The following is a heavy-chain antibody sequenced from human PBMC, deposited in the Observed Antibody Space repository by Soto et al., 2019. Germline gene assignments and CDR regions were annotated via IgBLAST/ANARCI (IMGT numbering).Heavy chain of an antibody. CDR2: IIPIFGTA. D-gene: IGHD2-21*02. Sequence: QVQLVQSGAEVKKPGSSLKVSCKASGGTFGSYAISGVRQAPGQGLERMGGIIPIFGTANYAQKFQGRVTITADESTSTAYMELSSLRSEDTAVYYCATLAYCGGDCYFNPDYWGQGALVTVSS. CDR3: ATLAYCGGDCYFNPDY. V-gene: IGHV1-69*12. CDR1: GGTFGSYA. J-gene: IGHJ4*02.